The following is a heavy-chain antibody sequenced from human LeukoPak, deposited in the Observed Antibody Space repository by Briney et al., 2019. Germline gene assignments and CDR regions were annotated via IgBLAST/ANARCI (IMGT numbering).Heavy chain of an antibody. CDR3: ARSRARIVVVVAAIDAFDI. Sequence: ASVKVSCKASGYSFISHYMHWVRQAPGQGLEWMGIINPSGGSTSYAQKFQGRVTMTRDTSTSTVYMELSSLRSEDTAVYYCARSRARIVVVVAAIDAFDIWGQGTMVTVSS. CDR1: GYSFISHY. J-gene: IGHJ3*02. V-gene: IGHV1-46*01. D-gene: IGHD2-15*01. CDR2: INPSGGST.